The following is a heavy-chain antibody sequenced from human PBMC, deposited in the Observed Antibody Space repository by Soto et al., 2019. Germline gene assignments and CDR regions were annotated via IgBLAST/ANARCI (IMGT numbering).Heavy chain of an antibody. V-gene: IGHV3-23*01. Sequence: GGSLRLSCAASGFTFSSYAMSWVRQAPGKGLEWVSAISGSGGSTYYADSVKGRFTISRDNSKNTLYLQMNSLRAEDTAVYYCAKAGATQASYYYYYYIDVWRQGTTVTVSS. J-gene: IGHJ6*03. CDR1: GFTFSSYA. CDR3: AKAGATQASYYYYYYIDV. CDR2: ISGSGGST.